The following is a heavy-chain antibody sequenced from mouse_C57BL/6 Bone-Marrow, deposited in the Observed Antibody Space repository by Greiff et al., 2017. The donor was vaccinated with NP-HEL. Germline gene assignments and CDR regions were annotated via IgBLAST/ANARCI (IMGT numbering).Heavy chain of an antibody. J-gene: IGHJ3*01. Sequence: QVQLQQPGAELVKPGASVKLSCKASGYTFTSYWMHWVKQRPGQGLEWIGMIHPNSGSTNYNEKFKSKATLTVDKSSSTAYMQLSSLTSEDSAVYYCSRSLIYYGYDGFAYWGQGTLVTVSA. CDR1: GYTFTSYW. D-gene: IGHD2-2*01. CDR2: IHPNSGST. CDR3: SRSLIYYGYDGFAY. V-gene: IGHV1-64*01.